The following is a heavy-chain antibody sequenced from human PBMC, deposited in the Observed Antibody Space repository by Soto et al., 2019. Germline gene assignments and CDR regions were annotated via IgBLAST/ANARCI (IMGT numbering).Heavy chain of an antibody. CDR2: IGSRSATI. CDR1: GFAFSSYG. D-gene: IGHD4-17*01. J-gene: IGHJ6*02. CDR3: ARVPPEYTTRGYYYYYGMDV. V-gene: IGHV3-48*02. Sequence: EVHLVESGGGLVQPGGSLRLSCAASGFAFSSYGMNWVRQAPGKGLEWVSYIGSRSATIYYADSVKGRFTISRDNAKNSLFLQMNSLRDEDTAVYYCARVPPEYTTRGYYYYYGMDVWGQGTTVTVSS.